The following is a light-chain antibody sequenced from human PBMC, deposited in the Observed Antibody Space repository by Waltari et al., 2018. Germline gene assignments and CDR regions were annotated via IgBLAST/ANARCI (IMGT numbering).Light chain of an antibody. J-gene: IGKJ1*01. Sequence: DVQLSKSTSHLSAPVRDTVPHTSRATQPSTTGLVWYQQKPRKAPNLLIYKASIVQAGVPSRFSGSGSGTEFTLTINNVQPDDSATFYCQQYNTFSPTFGQGTKVEIK. V-gene: IGKV1-5*03. CDR2: KAS. CDR3: QQYNTFSPT. CDR1: QPSTTG.